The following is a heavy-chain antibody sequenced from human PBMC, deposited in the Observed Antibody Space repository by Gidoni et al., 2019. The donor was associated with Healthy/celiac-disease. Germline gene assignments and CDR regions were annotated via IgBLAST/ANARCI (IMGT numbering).Heavy chain of an antibody. Sequence: QFTWKASGPTLVKPTQHRTLTSTFSGFSRSTSGVGVGCIRQPPGKALEWLALIYWNDDKRYSPSLKSRLTINKDTSKNQVVLTMTNMDPVDTATYYCAHSDTRTTIQPNLYTTHMDVWGQGTTVTVSS. CDR3: AHSDTRTTIQPNLYTTHMDV. J-gene: IGHJ6*02. CDR2: IYWNDDK. D-gene: IGHD1-1*01. V-gene: IGHV2-5*01. CDR1: GFSRSTSGVG.